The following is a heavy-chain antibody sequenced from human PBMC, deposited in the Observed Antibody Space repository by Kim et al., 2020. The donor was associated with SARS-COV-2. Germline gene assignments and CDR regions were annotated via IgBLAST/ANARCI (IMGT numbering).Heavy chain of an antibody. J-gene: IGHJ4*02. Sequence: ASVKVSCKASGYTFTDYYMHWVRRAPGQGLEWVGRIYPSTGGTEYAPKFQGRLSVTRDTSISTTYMELSRLTSDDTAVYYCARNYGDLDVWGQGTLVTVSS. D-gene: IGHD4-17*01. V-gene: IGHV1-2*06. CDR2: IYPSTGGT. CDR3: ARNYGDLDV. CDR1: GYTFTDYY.